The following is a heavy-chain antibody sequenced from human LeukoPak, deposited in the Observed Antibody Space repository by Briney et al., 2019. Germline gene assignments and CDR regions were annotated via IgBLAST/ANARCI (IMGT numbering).Heavy chain of an antibody. Sequence: SETLSLTCTVSGGSVSNYYWSWIRQSPGKGLERIGYIYCTETSYNPSLKSRVTISADTSKNQFSLKLNSVTAADTAVYYCAKSNGYGLVDIWGQGTMVTVSS. V-gene: IGHV4-59*02. D-gene: IGHD3-10*01. CDR1: GGSVSNYY. J-gene: IGHJ3*02. CDR2: IYCTET. CDR3: AKSNGYGLVDI.